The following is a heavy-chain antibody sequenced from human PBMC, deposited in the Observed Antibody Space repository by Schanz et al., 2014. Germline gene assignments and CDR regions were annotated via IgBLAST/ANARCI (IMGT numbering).Heavy chain of an antibody. J-gene: IGHJ2*01. Sequence: QVQLVQSGAEVKKPGASVKVSCKASGYTFTSDSMHWVRQAPGQGLEWMGWINPSSGATNYAQKFQGWVTMTRDTSISTAYMEVSRLKSDNTAVYYGARLSVAGRPHVNYWYFDLWGRGTLVTVSS. CDR1: GYTFTSDS. V-gene: IGHV1-2*04. CDR3: ARLSVAGRPHVNYWYFDL. D-gene: IGHD6-19*01. CDR2: INPSSGAT.